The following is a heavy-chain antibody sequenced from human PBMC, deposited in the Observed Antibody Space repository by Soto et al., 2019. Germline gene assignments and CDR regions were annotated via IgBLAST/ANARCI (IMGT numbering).Heavy chain of an antibody. CDR2: INPSGGCT. J-gene: IGHJ4*02. Sequence: ASVKVSCKASGYTFTSYYMHWVRQAPGQGLEWMGIINPSGGCTSYAQKFQGRVTMTRDTSTSTVYMELSSLRSEDTAVYYCARDARVVIPPRPFDYLGQGTLVTVSS. CDR1: GYTFTSYY. CDR3: ARDARVVIPPRPFDY. D-gene: IGHD3-3*01. V-gene: IGHV1-46*01.